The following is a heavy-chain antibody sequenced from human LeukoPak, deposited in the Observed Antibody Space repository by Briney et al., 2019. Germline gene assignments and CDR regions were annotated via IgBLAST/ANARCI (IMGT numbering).Heavy chain of an antibody. CDR2: LYSDNT. Sequence: PGGSLRLSCAASGVTVSSNTMSWVRQAPGKGVEWVSFLYSDNTHYSAHVKGRFTTSRDNSKNTLHLQMTGLRAEDTAVYYCARRAGAYSHPYDYWGQGTLVTVPS. CDR3: ARRAGAYSHPYDY. V-gene: IGHV3-53*01. D-gene: IGHD4/OR15-4a*01. J-gene: IGHJ4*02. CDR1: GVTVSSNT.